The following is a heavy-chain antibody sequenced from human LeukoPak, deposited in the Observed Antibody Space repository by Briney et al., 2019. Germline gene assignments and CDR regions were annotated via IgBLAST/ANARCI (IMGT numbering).Heavy chain of an antibody. V-gene: IGHV3-21*01. CDR1: GFTFSSYS. CDR3: ARNAYCSSTSCYAYYYYYYGMDV. CDR2: ISSSSSYI. Sequence: KPGGSLRLSCAASGFTFSSYSMNWVRQAPGKGLEWVSSISSSSSYIYYADSVKGRFTISRDNAKNSLYLQMNSLRAEDTAVYYCARNAYCSSTSCYAYYYYYYGMDVWGQGTTVTVPS. D-gene: IGHD2-2*01. J-gene: IGHJ6*02.